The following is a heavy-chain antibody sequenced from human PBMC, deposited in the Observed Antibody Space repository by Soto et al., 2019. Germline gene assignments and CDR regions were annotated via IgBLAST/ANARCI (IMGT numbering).Heavy chain of an antibody. Sequence: SETLSLTCAVYGGSFSGYYWSWIRQPPGKGLEWIGEINHSGSTNYNPSLKSRVTISVDTSKNQFSLKLSSATAADTAVYYCARARITIFGVVTYYYYYGMDVWGQGTTVTVSS. V-gene: IGHV4-34*01. CDR1: GGSFSGYY. J-gene: IGHJ6*02. CDR2: INHSGST. D-gene: IGHD3-3*01. CDR3: ARARITIFGVVTYYYYYGMDV.